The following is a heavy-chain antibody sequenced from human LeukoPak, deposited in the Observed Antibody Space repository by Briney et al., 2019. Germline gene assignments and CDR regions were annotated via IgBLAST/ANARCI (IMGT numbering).Heavy chain of an antibody. V-gene: IGHV4-39*07. D-gene: IGHD6-13*01. CDR3: ARDTPGYSSSWNMDV. J-gene: IGHJ6*03. Sequence: PSETLSLTCTVSGGSISSSTYYWGWIRQPPGKGLEWIGEINHSGSTNYNPSLKSRVTISVDTSKNQFSLKLSSVTAADTAVYYCARDTPGYSSSWNMDVWGKGTTVTISS. CDR2: INHSGST. CDR1: GGSISSSTYY.